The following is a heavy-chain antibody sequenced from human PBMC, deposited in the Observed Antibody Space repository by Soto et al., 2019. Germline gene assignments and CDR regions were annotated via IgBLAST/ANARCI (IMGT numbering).Heavy chain of an antibody. CDR1: GGYISGSDYY. V-gene: IGHV4-39*01. D-gene: IGHD3-16*02. Sequence: PSETLSLTCIVAGGYISGSDYYWGWIRRSPGKGLEWIGSIYHTGETYYKSSLKSRVTISVDTSKNQFYLQLRSLTAADTAVYYCASKGYRIWGQGTQVTVSS. J-gene: IGHJ1*01. CDR3: ASKGYRI. CDR2: IYHTGET.